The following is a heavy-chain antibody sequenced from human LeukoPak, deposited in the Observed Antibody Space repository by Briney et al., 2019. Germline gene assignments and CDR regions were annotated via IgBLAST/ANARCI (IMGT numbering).Heavy chain of an antibody. V-gene: IGHV1-8*03. CDR2: MNPNSGNT. CDR1: GYTFTSYD. J-gene: IGHJ6*03. Sequence: GASVKVSCKASGYTFTSYDINWVRQATGQGLEWMGWMNPNSGNTGYAQKFQGRVTITRNTSISTAYMELSSLRSEDTAVYYCASGVSNTMSYYYYMDVWGKGTTVTVSS. CDR3: ASGVSNTMSYYYYMDV. D-gene: IGHD3-3*01.